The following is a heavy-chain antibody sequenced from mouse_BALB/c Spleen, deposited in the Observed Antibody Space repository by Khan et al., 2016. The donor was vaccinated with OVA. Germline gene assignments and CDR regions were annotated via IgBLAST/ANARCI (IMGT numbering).Heavy chain of an antibody. J-gene: IGHJ4*01. V-gene: IGHV2-6-1*01. CDR3: ARQPYYHYNIMDY. D-gene: IGHD2-10*01. Sequence: VQLQESGLGLVEPSQSLSITCTISGFSLTNYGIPWVRQPPGKGMEWLVMIWSDGSTTYNSALKSRLSISKDNSKSQVFLKMNSLQSGDTAMYYCARQPYYHYNIMDYWGQGTSVTVSS. CDR1: GFSLTNYG. CDR2: IWSDGST.